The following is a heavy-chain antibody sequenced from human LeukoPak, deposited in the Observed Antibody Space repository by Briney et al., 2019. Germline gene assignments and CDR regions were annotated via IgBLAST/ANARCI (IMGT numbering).Heavy chain of an antibody. J-gene: IGHJ5*02. CDR2: IYYNGDT. Sequence: PSETLSLTCTVSGGSISSYYWSWIRQPPGKGLEWIGTIYYNGDTYYNPSLKSRVTISEDTSKNHFSLKLTSVTAADTAVYYCARRGFSTSWYEVVYYFDPWGQGTLVTVSS. V-gene: IGHV4-59*04. CDR1: GGSISSYY. D-gene: IGHD6-13*01. CDR3: ARRGFSTSWYEVVYYFDP.